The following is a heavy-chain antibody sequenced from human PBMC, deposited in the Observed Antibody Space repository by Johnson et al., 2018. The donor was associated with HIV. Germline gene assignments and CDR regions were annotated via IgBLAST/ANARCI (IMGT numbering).Heavy chain of an antibody. D-gene: IGHD4-17*01. CDR1: GFTFGNYG. CDR3: ARDQGWVTTPGDLDAFDI. V-gene: IGHV3-20*04. CDR2: INWNGGST. Sequence: VQLVESGGGVIRPGGSLRLSCVVSGFTFGNYGMSWVRQAPGKGLEWVSGINWNGGSTGYSDSVKGRFTISRDNAKNSLYLQMNSLRAEDTAVYYCARDQGWVTTPGDLDAFDIWGQGTMVTVSS. J-gene: IGHJ3*02.